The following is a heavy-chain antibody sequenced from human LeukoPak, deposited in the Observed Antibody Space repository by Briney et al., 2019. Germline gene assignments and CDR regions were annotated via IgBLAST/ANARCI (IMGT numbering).Heavy chain of an antibody. J-gene: IGHJ4*02. CDR2: IYHSGST. D-gene: IGHD2-2*01. Sequence: SETLSLTCAVSGYSISSGYYWGWIRQPPGKGLEWIGGIYHSGSTYYNPSLKSRVTISVDTSKNQFSLKLSSVTAADTAVYYCARDCDIVVVPAATGYFDHWGQGTLVTVSS. CDR1: GYSISSGYY. CDR3: ARDCDIVVVPAATGYFDH. V-gene: IGHV4-38-2*02.